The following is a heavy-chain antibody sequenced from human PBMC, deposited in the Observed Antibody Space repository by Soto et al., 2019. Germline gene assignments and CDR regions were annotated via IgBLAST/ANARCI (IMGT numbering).Heavy chain of an antibody. J-gene: IGHJ5*02. V-gene: IGHV1-3*05. CDR1: GYTFTSYA. Sequence: QVQLVQSGAEEKKPGASVKVSCKASGYTFTSYAMHWVRQAPGQRLEWMGWINAGNGNTKYSQKFQGRVTITRDTSASTAYRELSSLRSEDTAVYYCARASYYYGSESAPWGQGTLVTVSS. CDR2: INAGNGNT. D-gene: IGHD3-10*01. CDR3: ARASYYYGSESAP.